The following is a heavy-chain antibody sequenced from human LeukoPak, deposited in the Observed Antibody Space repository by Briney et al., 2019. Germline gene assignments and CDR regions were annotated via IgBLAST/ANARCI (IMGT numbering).Heavy chain of an antibody. CDR1: GGSISSYY. D-gene: IGHD1-26*01. CDR3: ARAAAVGAYDY. J-gene: IGHJ4*02. V-gene: IGHV4-59*12. Sequence: SETLSLTCTVSGGSISSYYWSWIRQPPGKGLEWIGYIYYSGSTNYSPSLKSRVTISVDTSKNQFSLKLNSVIAADTAIYYCARAAAVGAYDYWGQGTLVTVSS. CDR2: IYYSGST.